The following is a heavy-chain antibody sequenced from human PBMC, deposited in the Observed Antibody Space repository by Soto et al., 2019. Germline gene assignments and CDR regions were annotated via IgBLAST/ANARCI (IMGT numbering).Heavy chain of an antibody. J-gene: IGHJ4*02. CDR1: VGSISSYY. CDR2: IYTSGST. D-gene: IGHD3-22*01. Sequence: PSETLSLTCTVSVGSISSYYWSWIRQRAGKGLEWIGRIYTSGSTNYNPSLKSRVTMSVDTSKNQFSLKLSSVTAADTAVYYCARGSRLYYDSSGYYYFDYWGQGTLVTVSS. CDR3: ARGSRLYYDSSGYYYFDY. V-gene: IGHV4-4*07.